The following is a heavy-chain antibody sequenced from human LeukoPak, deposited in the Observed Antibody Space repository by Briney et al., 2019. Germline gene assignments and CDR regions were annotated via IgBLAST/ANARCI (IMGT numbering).Heavy chain of an antibody. CDR2: ISSGGTTM. Sequence: QSGGSLRLSCAGSGFTFSSYSINWARQAPGKGLEWISYISSGGTTMYYAESVKGRFTISRDNAKNSLYLQMNSLRAEDTAVYYCAKDSRHLSSTRGGLKESRGGFSDYWGQGTLVTVSS. D-gene: IGHD6-13*01. J-gene: IGHJ4*02. V-gene: IGHV3-48*01. CDR3: AKDSRHLSSTRGGLKESRGGFSDY. CDR1: GFTFSSYS.